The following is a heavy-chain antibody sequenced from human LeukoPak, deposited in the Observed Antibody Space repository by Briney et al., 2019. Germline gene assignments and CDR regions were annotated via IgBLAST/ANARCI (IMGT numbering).Heavy chain of an antibody. J-gene: IGHJ3*02. CDR2: IYTSGST. CDR1: GGSISSYY. D-gene: IGHD2-15*01. Sequence: PSETLSLTCTVSGGSISSYYWSWIRQPAGKGLEWIGRIYTSGSTNYNPSLKSRVTISVDTSKNQFSLKLSSVTAADTAVYYCASGLVVAATDAFDIWGQGTMVTVSS. CDR3: ASGLVVAATDAFDI. V-gene: IGHV4-4*07.